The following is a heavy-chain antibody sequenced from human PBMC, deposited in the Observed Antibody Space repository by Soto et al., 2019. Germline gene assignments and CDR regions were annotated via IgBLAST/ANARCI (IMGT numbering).Heavy chain of an antibody. Sequence: SETLSLTCTVSGGSISSSSYYWGWIRQPPGKGLEWIGSVYYSGSSYYSPSLKSRVTISVDTSDNQFSLKLSSVTAADTAVYYCAPGRGYNWNDYYFDYWGQRTRVTVSS. V-gene: IGHV4-39*01. CDR2: VYYSGSS. D-gene: IGHD1-20*01. CDR1: GGSISSSSYY. CDR3: APGRGYNWNDYYFDY. J-gene: IGHJ4*02.